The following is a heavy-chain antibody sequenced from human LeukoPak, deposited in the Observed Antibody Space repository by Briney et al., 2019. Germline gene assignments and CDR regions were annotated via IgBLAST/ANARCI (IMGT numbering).Heavy chain of an antibody. CDR2: IYHSGST. D-gene: IGHD6-6*01. CDR1: GGSISSSNW. CDR3: ATHIAARPSGYFDY. V-gene: IGHV4-4*02. Sequence: SETLSLTCTVSGGSISSSNWWSWVRQPPGKGLEWIGEIYHSGSTNYNPSLKSRVTISVDKSKNQFSLKLSSVTAADTAVYYCATHIAARPSGYFDYWGQGTLVTVSS. J-gene: IGHJ4*02.